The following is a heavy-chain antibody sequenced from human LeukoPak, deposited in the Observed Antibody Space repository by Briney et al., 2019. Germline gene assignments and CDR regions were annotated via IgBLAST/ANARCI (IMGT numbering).Heavy chain of an antibody. CDR3: VRVQADGHSDI. Sequence: SETLSLTCTVSGGSISNYHWSWIRQPPGKGLGWIGYIYYRGSTKYNPSLESRVTISVDMSKDQFSLKLNSVTAADTAVYYCVRVQADGHSDIWGQGTMVTVSS. CDR1: GGSISNYH. CDR2: IYYRGST. D-gene: IGHD5-24*01. J-gene: IGHJ3*02. V-gene: IGHV4-59*01.